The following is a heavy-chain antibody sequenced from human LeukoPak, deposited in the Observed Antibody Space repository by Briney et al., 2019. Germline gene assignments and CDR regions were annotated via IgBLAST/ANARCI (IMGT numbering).Heavy chain of an antibody. V-gene: IGHV5-51*01. Sequence: RGESLKISCQASGYKFTNYWIGWVRQMSGKGLEWMGIINPDDSETTYSPSFQGQVTISVDKSVSTAYLQWTSLKASDTVMYYCARLVVPAAISYWGQGTLVNVFS. CDR2: INPDDSET. CDR3: ARLVVPAAISY. CDR1: GYKFTNYW. D-gene: IGHD2-2*01. J-gene: IGHJ4*02.